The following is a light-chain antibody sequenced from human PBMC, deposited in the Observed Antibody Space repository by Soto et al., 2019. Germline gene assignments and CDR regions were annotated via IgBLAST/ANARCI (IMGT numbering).Light chain of an antibody. CDR3: QQYSAWWT. CDR1: QSVSSN. J-gene: IGKJ1*01. V-gene: IGKV3-15*01. Sequence: EIVMTQSPATLSVSPGERATLSCRASQSVSSNLAWYQQKPGQAPRLLIYDASTRAPGIPARFSGSGSGTEFPLTISILPSEDFAVYYCQQYSAWWTFGQGTTVEIK. CDR2: DAS.